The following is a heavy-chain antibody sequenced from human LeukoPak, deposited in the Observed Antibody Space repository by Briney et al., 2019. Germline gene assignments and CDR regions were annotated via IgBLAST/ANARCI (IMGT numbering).Heavy chain of an antibody. CDR1: GFTFSSYG. CDR3: AKEISGSYNYYYYGMDV. V-gene: IGHV3-30*18. Sequence: PGRSLRLSCAASGFTFSSYGMHWVRQAPGKGLEWVAVISYDGSNKYYADSVKGRFTISRDNSKNTLYLQMNSLRAEDTAVYYCAKEISGSYNYYYYGMDVWGQGTTVTVSS. D-gene: IGHD3-10*01. CDR2: ISYDGSNK. J-gene: IGHJ6*02.